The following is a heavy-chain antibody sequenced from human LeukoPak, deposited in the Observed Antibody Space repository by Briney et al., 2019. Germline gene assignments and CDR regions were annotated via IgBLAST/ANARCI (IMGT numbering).Heavy chain of an antibody. CDR1: GFTFSSYW. D-gene: IGHD1-26*01. J-gene: IGHJ4*02. Sequence: PGGSLRLSCAASGFTFSSYWMSWVRQAPGKGLEWVANIQQDGSEKYYVDSVKGRFTISRDNAKNSLYLQMNSLRAEDTAVYYCAKDFSQEGSHSVDYWGQGTLVTVSS. CDR2: IQQDGSEK. CDR3: AKDFSQEGSHSVDY. V-gene: IGHV3-7*03.